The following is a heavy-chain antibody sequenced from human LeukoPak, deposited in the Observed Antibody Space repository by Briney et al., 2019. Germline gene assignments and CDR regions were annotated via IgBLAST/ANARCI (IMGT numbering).Heavy chain of an antibody. D-gene: IGHD3-10*01. CDR1: GFTFSSYA. J-gene: IGHJ4*02. V-gene: IGHV3-23*01. CDR2: ISGSGGST. Sequence: GGSLRLSCAASGFTFSSYAMSWVRQAPGKGLEWVSAISGSGGSTYYADSVKGRFTISRDNSRNTLYLQMNSLRAEDTAVYYCAKTNYYGSGIDFDYWGQGTLVTVSS. CDR3: AKTNYYGSGIDFDY.